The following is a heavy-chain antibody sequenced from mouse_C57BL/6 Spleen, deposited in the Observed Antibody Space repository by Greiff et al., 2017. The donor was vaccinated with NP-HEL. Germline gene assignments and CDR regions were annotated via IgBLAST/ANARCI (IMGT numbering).Heavy chain of an antibody. D-gene: IGHD2-4*01. V-gene: IGHV1-50*01. J-gene: IGHJ2*01. CDR1: GYTFTSYW. CDR2: IDPSDSYT. CDR3: ARHDYDY. Sequence: VQLQQPGAELVKPGASVKLSCKASGYTFTSYWMQWVKQRPGQGLEWIGEIDPSDSYTNYNQKFKGKATLTVDTSSSTAYMQLSSLTSEDSAVYYCARHDYDYWGQGTTLTVSS.